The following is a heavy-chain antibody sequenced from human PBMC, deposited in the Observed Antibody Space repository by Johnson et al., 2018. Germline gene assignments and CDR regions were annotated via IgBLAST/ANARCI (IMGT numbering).Heavy chain of an antibody. V-gene: IGHV3-20*04. CDR2: LSWNSGSI. CDR3: AKAPVGWLGEGAEYFQH. J-gene: IGHJ1*01. CDR1: GFTFDDYG. Sequence: VQLVESGGGVVRPGGSLRLSCAASGFTFDDYGMSWVRQAPGKGLEWVSGLSWNSGSIGYADSVKGRFTISRDNAKNSLYLQMNSLRAEDTAVYYCAKAPVGWLGEGAEYFQHWGQGTLVTVSS. D-gene: IGHD3-3*01.